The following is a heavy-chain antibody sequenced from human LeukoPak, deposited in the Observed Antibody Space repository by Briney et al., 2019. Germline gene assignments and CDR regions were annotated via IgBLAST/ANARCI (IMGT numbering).Heavy chain of an antibody. CDR2: ISTYNGNT. CDR1: GYTFTTYG. CDR3: ARDYCSSTSCLFDY. D-gene: IGHD2-2*01. Sequence: ASVKVSCKASGYTFTTYGISWVRQAPGQGLEWMGWISTYNGNTNYAQKLQGRVTMTRDTSISTAYMELSRLRSDDTAVYYCARDYCSSTSCLFDYWGQGTLVTVSS. J-gene: IGHJ4*02. V-gene: IGHV1-18*01.